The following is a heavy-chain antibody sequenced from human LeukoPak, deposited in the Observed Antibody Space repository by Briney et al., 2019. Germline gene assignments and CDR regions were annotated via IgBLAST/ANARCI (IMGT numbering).Heavy chain of an antibody. Sequence: PGGSLRLSCAASGFTVSSNYMNWVRQAPGKGLEWVSSISSSSSYIYYADSVKGRFTISRDNAKNSLYLQMNSLRAEDTAVYYCARDDYGDYAWDWGQGTLVTVSS. CDR2: ISSSSSYI. CDR3: ARDDYGDYAWD. J-gene: IGHJ4*02. D-gene: IGHD4-17*01. V-gene: IGHV3-21*01. CDR1: GFTVSSNY.